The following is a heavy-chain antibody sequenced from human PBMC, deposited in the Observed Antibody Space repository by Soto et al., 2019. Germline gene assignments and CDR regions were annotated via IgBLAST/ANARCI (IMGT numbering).Heavy chain of an antibody. CDR2: ISNSGST. J-gene: IGHJ6*03. Sequence: SETLSLTCTVSGDSITSHHWSWIRQPPGKGLEWVGYISNSGSTNYNPSLKSRVTISVDTSKNLFSLKLSSVTAADTAVYYCARSYYDLWSGSYYYYMDVWGKGTTVTVSS. CDR1: GDSITSHH. CDR3: ARSYYDLWSGSYYYYMDV. V-gene: IGHV4-59*08. D-gene: IGHD3-3*01.